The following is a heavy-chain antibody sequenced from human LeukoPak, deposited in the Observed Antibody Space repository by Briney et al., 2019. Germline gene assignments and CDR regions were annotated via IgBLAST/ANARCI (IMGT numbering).Heavy chain of an antibody. Sequence: PGGSLRLSCAASGFTFSSYAMSWVRQAPGKGLEWVSAISGGGGSTYYADSVKGRFTISRDNSKNTLYLQMNSLGAEDTAVYYCEKDREAARGGVFDFGAQGKMVPFFS. CDR3: EKDREAARGGVFDF. D-gene: IGHD1-26*01. CDR1: GFTFSSYA. J-gene: IGHJ3*01. CDR2: ISGGGGST. V-gene: IGHV3-23*01.